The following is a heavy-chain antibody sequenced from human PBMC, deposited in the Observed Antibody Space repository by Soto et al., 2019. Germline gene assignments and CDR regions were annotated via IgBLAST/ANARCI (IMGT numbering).Heavy chain of an antibody. CDR3: ARGGVASYYYYYYGMDV. V-gene: IGHV4-61*01. D-gene: IGHD2-15*01. Sequence: PSETLSLTCTVSGGSVSSGSYYWSWIRQPPGKGLEWIGYIYYSGSTNYNPSLKSRVTISVDTSKNQLSLKLSSVTAADTAVYYCARGGVASYYYYYYGMDVWGQGTTVTVSS. CDR1: GGSVSSGSYY. J-gene: IGHJ6*02. CDR2: IYYSGST.